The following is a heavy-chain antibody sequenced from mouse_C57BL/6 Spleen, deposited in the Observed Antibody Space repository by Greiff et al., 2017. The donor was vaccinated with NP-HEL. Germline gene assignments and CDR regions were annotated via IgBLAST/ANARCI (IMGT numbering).Heavy chain of an antibody. CDR3: ACITTVVATDWYFDV. V-gene: IGHV1-72*01. CDR2: IDPNSGGT. CDR1: GYTFTSYW. Sequence: QVQLQQPGAELVKPGASVKLSCKASGYTFTSYWMHWVKQRPGRGLEWIGRIDPNSGGTKYNEKFKSKATLTVDKPSSTAYMQLSSLTSEDSAVYYCACITTVVATDWYFDVWGTGTTVTVSS. D-gene: IGHD1-1*01. J-gene: IGHJ1*03.